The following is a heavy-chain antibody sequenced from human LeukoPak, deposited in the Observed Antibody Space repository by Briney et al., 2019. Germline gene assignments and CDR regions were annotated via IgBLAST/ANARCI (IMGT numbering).Heavy chain of an antibody. V-gene: IGHV3-20*04. Sequence: GGSLRLSCAASGFTFDDYSMSWVRQAPGKGLEWVSGINWNGGSTGYADSVKGRFTISRDNAKNSLYLQMNSLRAEDTALYYCARDLGPILFDYWGQGTLVTVSS. CDR1: GFTFDDYS. J-gene: IGHJ4*02. D-gene: IGHD3-16*01. CDR2: INWNGGST. CDR3: ARDLGPILFDY.